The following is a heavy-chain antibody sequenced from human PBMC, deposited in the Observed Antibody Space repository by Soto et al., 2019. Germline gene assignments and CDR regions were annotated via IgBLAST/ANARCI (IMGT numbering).Heavy chain of an antibody. Sequence: ASVKVSCKASGYTFTIYGISWVRQAPGQGLEWMGWISAYNGNTNYAQKLQGRVTISVDTSKNQFSLKLSSVTAADTAVYYCARNLRYCTNGVCYGNWFDPWGQGTLVTVSS. J-gene: IGHJ5*02. CDR3: ARNLRYCTNGVCYGNWFDP. CDR1: GYTFTIYG. D-gene: IGHD2-8*01. V-gene: IGHV1-18*01. CDR2: ISAYNGNT.